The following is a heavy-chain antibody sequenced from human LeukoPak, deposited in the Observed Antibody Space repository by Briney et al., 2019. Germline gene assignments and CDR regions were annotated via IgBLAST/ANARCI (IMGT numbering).Heavy chain of an antibody. CDR1: GFTFSSFN. D-gene: IGHD1-26*01. J-gene: IGHJ4*02. Sequence: GGSLRLSCVTSGFTFSSFNMNWVRQAPGKGLEWVSYISSSSSIMFYAVSVKGRFTISRDNAKNSLYLQMHSLRDEDTAVYYCARDLISGHYTFDYWGQGTLVTVSS. CDR3: ARDLISGHYTFDY. CDR2: ISSSSSIM. V-gene: IGHV3-48*02.